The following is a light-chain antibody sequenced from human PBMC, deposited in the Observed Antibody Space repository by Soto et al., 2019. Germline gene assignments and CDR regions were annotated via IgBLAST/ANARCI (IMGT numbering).Light chain of an antibody. V-gene: IGKV4-1*01. J-gene: IGKJ5*01. CDR3: QQYYSTPIT. CDR2: WAS. Sequence: IVMTQSPDSLAVSLGERATINCKSSQSVLYSSNNKNYLAWYQQKPGQPPKLLIYWASTRESGVPDRFSGSGSGTDFTLTISSLQAEDVAVYYCQQYYSTPITFGNGTRLEIK. CDR1: QSVLYSSNNKNY.